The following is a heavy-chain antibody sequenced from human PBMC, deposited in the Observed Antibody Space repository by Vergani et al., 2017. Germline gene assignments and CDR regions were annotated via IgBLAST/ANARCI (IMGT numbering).Heavy chain of an antibody. J-gene: IGHJ5*02. V-gene: IGHV4-31*03. Sequence: QVQLQESGPGLMKPSQTLSLTCTVSGGSISSGGYYWSWIRQHSGKGLEWIGYIYYSGSTYYNPSLKSRVTISVDTSKNQFSLKLSSVTAADTAVYYCARARRGYSYGLIWFDPWGQGTLVTVSS. CDR1: GGSISSGGYY. CDR3: ARARRGYSYGLIWFDP. CDR2: IYYSGST. D-gene: IGHD5-18*01.